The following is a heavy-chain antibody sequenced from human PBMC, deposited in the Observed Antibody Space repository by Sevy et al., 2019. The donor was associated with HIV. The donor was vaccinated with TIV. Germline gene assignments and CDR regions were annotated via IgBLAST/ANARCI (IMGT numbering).Heavy chain of an antibody. J-gene: IGHJ4*02. D-gene: IGHD5-18*01. V-gene: IGHV3-15*07. CDR2: IKSKTDGGTT. CDR3: TTDGGGYNYGYSFDY. CDR1: GFTFSNAW. Sequence: GGSLRLSCAASGFTFSNAWMNWVRQAPGKGLEWVGRIKSKTDGGTTDYAAPVKARFTISRDDSKNTLYQQMNSLKTKDTAVYYCTTDGGGYNYGYSFDYWGQGTLVTVSS.